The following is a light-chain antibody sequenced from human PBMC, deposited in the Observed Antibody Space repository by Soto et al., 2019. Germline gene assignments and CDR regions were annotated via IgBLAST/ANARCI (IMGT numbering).Light chain of an antibody. V-gene: IGLV2-14*01. CDR2: EVT. CDR3: SSYSNRGTLV. J-gene: IGLJ1*01. CDR1: SGDVGAFNS. Sequence: LTQPASVSGSPGQSITISCAGSSGDVGAFNSVSWYQHHPGKAPKLLISEVTNRPSGLPNRFSGSKSGDTASLTISGLQPEDEADYYCSSYSNRGTLVLGTGTKLTVL.